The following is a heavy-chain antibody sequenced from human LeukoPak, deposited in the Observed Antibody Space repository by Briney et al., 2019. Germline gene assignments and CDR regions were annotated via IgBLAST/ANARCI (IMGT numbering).Heavy chain of an antibody. D-gene: IGHD2-2*01. J-gene: IGHJ4*02. V-gene: IGHV3-23*01. Sequence: GGSLRLSCAAPGFILSTYVMSWVRQAPGKGLEWVSTISSSGGYTYFADSVKGRFTISRDNSRNTLYLQMNSLRAEDTAVYYCARSVSSRFTSPRRPYYFDSWGQGTLVTVSS. CDR1: GFILSTYV. CDR3: ARSVSSRFTSPRRPYYFDS. CDR2: ISSSGGYT.